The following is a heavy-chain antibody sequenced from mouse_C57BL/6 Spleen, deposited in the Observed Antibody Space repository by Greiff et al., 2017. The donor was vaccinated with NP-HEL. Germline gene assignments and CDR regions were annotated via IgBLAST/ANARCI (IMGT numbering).Heavy chain of an antibody. CDR3: ARGRYDYWFDY. Sequence: DVQLQESGPGLVKPSQSLSFTCSVTGYSITSGYYWNWIRQFPGNKLEWMGYISYDGSNNYNPSLKNRISITRDTSKNQFFLKLNSVTTEDTATYYCARGRYDYWFDYWGQGTTLTVSS. CDR1: GYSITSGYY. J-gene: IGHJ2*01. CDR2: ISYDGSN. V-gene: IGHV3-6*01. D-gene: IGHD2-4*01.